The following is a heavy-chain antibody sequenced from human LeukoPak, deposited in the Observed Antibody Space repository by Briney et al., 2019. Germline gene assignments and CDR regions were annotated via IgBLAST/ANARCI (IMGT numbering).Heavy chain of an antibody. J-gene: IGHJ4*02. CDR3: ARDRDYGGFDY. Sequence: GGSLRLSXAASGFTVSSNFMSWVRQAPGRGLEWGSVIYSIGTTYYADSVRGRFTISRDNSKDTLYLQMNNLRAEDTAVYYCARDRDYGGFDYWGQGTLVTVSS. V-gene: IGHV3-53*01. CDR2: IYSIGTT. CDR1: GFTVSSNF. D-gene: IGHD4/OR15-4a*01.